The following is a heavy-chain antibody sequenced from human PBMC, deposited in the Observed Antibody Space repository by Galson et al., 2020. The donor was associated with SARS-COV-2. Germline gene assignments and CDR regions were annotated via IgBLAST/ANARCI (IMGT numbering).Heavy chain of an antibody. CDR1: GLYFRDNY. CDR3: ARALHGHNFFDL. J-gene: IGHJ2*01. Sequence: NSGGSLRLSCAASGLYFRDNYMSWIRQAPGKGLEWLAFFSRSGISIYYASSVEGQFTISRDNAKNSLSLQMNSLRVEDTAVYYCARALHGHNFFDLWGRGTLVTVSS. CDR2: FSRSGISI. V-gene: IGHV3-11*04.